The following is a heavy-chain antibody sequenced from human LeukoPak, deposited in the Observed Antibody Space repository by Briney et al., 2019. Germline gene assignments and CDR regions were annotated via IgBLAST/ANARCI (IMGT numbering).Heavy chain of an antibody. CDR2: ISGSGDST. CDR3: AKGGTAMPRYYYMDV. CDR1: GFTFNYYG. J-gene: IGHJ6*03. D-gene: IGHD5-18*01. V-gene: IGHV3-23*01. Sequence: PGGSLRLSCAASGFTFNYYGMSWVRQAPGKGLEWVSAISGSGDSTYYADSVKGRFTISRDNSKNTLYLQMNSLRAEDTAVYYCAKGGTAMPRYYYMDVWGKGTTVTISS.